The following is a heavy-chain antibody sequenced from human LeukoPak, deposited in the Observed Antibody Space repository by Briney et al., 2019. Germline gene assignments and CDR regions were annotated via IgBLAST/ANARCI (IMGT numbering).Heavy chain of an antibody. D-gene: IGHD3-10*01. V-gene: IGHV4-59*08. CDR1: GGSISNYY. CDR3: ARRRGSFGDLDY. J-gene: IGHJ4*02. Sequence: SETLSLTCTVSGGSISNYYWSWIRQPPGKGLEWIGYIYYLGSTNYNPSLESRVIISVDTSKNQFSLKLSSVTAADTAVYYCARRRGSFGDLDYWGQGTLVNVSS. CDR2: IYYLGST.